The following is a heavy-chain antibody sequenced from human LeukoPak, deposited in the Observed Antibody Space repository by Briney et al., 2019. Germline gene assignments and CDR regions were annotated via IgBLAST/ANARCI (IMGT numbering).Heavy chain of an antibody. CDR2: ISYDGSNK. V-gene: IGHV3-30*04. J-gene: IGHJ6*02. CDR3: ARDHVPKDISYGSGSFGLYYYYGMDV. D-gene: IGHD3-10*01. CDR1: GFTFSSYA. Sequence: GGSLRLSCAASGFTFSSYAMHWVRQAPGKGLEWVAVISYDGSNKYYADSVKGRFTISRDNSKNTLYLQMNSLRAEDTAVYYCARDHVPKDISYGSGSFGLYYYYGMDVWGQGTTVTVSS.